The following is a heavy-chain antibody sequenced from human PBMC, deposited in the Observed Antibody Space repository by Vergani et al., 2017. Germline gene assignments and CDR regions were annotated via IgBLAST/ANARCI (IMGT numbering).Heavy chain of an antibody. CDR2: ISGSGGST. CDR1: GFTFSRYA. Sequence: EVQLLESGGGLVQPGGSLRLSCAASGFTFSRYAMSWVRQAPGRGLEWVSAISGSGGSTYYADSVKGRFTISRDNSKNTLYLQMNSLRAEDTAVYYCAKASRWELYSFAYWGQGTLVTVST. V-gene: IGHV3-23*01. D-gene: IGHD1-26*01. CDR3: AKASRWELYSFAY. J-gene: IGHJ4*02.